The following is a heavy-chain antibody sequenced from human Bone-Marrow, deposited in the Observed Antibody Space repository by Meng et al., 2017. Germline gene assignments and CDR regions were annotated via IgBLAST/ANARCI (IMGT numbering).Heavy chain of an antibody. Sequence: ASVKVSCKASGYTFTSYGINWVRQATGQGPEWMGWMNPNSGNTGYAQKFQGRVTLSRNTSIATAYMELGSLRPDDTAVYYCARGRVTGGTGTHDAFDIWGQGTRVTVSS. CDR3: ARGRVTGGTGTHDAFDI. CDR2: MNPNSGNT. V-gene: IGHV1-8*03. J-gene: IGHJ3*02. D-gene: IGHD2-8*02. CDR1: GYTFTSYG.